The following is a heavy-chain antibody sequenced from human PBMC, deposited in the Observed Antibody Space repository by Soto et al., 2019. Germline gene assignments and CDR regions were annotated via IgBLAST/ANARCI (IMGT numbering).Heavy chain of an antibody. CDR3: ARERGSGWTFDY. CDR2: ISSSSTI. Sequence: GGSLRLSCAASGFTFKSHWMSWVRQAPGKGLEWVSSISSSSTIYYADSVKGRFTISRDNVQNSLYLQMHSLRAEDTAVYYCARERGSGWTFDYWGQGTLVTVSS. J-gene: IGHJ4*02. CDR1: GFTFKSHW. D-gene: IGHD6-19*01. V-gene: IGHV3-48*01.